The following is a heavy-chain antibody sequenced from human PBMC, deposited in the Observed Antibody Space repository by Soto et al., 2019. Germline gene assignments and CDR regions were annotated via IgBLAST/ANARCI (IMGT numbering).Heavy chain of an antibody. Sequence: GGSLRLSCAASGFTYSRYAMSWVRQAQGKGLEWVSVISGSGGSTHYADSVKGRSTISRDNSKNTLHLQVNSLRGEDTAVYYCAKEADISGYYPDYWGQGTQVTVSS. CDR3: AKEADISGYYPDY. J-gene: IGHJ4*02. CDR1: GFTYSRYA. V-gene: IGHV3-23*01. CDR2: ISGSGGST. D-gene: IGHD3-22*01.